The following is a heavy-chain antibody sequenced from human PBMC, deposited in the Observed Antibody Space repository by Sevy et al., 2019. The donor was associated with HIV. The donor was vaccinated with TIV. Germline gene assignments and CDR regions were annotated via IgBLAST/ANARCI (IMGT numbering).Heavy chain of an antibody. CDR1: GYTFTSYD. J-gene: IGHJ6*02. Sequence: ASVKVSCKASGYTFTSYDINWVRQATGQGLEWMGWMNPNSGNTDHAQEFQGRVTMTRDTSKSTAYMEFGSLRFEDTAVYYCGGGRGSKSLDVWGQGTTVTVSS. CDR3: GGGRGSKSLDV. V-gene: IGHV1-8*01. D-gene: IGHD3-10*01. CDR2: MNPNSGNT.